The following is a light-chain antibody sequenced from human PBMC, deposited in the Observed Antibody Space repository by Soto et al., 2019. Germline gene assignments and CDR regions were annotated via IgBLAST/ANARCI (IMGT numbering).Light chain of an antibody. J-gene: IGLJ1*01. CDR1: SNDIGAYNY. Sequence: SVLTQPPSASGSPGQSVTISCTGSSNDIGAYNYVSWYQQHPGKVPKLLIYEVYRRPSGVPDRFSASKSGNTAPLTVSGLQPEDEADYYCLSYAGRETGVFGSGTKVTVL. V-gene: IGLV2-8*01. CDR3: LSYAGRETGV. CDR2: EVY.